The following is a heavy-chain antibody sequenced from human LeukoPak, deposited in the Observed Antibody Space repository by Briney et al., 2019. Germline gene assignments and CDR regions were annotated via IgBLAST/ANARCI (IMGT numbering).Heavy chain of an antibody. CDR3: ARDRGEWELLLKETHYFDY. V-gene: IGHV6-1*01. CDR1: GDSVSSNSAG. D-gene: IGHD1-26*01. Sequence: SQTLSLTCAISGDSVSSNSAGWNWIRQSPSRGLEWLGRTYYRSKWYNDFAPSVRNRITINPDTSKNQFSLQLNSVTPEDTAVYYCARDRGEWELLLKETHYFDYWGQGTLVTVSS. CDR2: TYYRSKWYN. J-gene: IGHJ4*02.